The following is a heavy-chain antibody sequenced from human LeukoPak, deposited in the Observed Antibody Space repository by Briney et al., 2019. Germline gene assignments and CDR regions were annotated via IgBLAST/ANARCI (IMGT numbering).Heavy chain of an antibody. Sequence: GGSLRLSCAASGFTFSNYGMNWVRQAPGKGLEWVSSISGSSTDIYYADSVKGRFTISRDNAKNSLYLQMNSLRAEDTAVYYCASGITMVRGGSYWGQGTLVTVSS. V-gene: IGHV3-21*01. CDR2: ISGSSTDI. CDR3: ASGITMVRGGSY. J-gene: IGHJ4*02. CDR1: GFTFSNYG. D-gene: IGHD3-10*01.